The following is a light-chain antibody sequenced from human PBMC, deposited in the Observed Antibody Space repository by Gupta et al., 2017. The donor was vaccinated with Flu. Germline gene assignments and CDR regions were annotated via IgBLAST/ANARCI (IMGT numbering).Light chain of an antibody. CDR1: QSVRNS. J-gene: IGKJ4*01. V-gene: IGKV3-11*01. CDR2: DVS. CDR3: QQRSTWLSVT. Sequence: EIVLTQSPATLSLPPGERATLSCRASQSVRNSLAWYQQKPGQAPRLLNYDVSNRATGIPARFSGSGSGTDFTLTITSLEAEDVAVYYCQQRSTWLSVTFGGGTRVEIK.